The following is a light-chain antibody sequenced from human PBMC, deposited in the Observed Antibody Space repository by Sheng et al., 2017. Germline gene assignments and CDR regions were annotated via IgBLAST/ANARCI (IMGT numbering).Light chain of an antibody. V-gene: IGLV1-40*01. J-gene: IGLJ2*01. CDR3: QSYDSSLSGPV. CDR2: DNS. Sequence: QSVLTQPPSVPGAPGREGHHLLHWEAAPTSGRGYDVHWYQQLPGTGPKLLIYDNSNRPSGVPDRFSGSKSGTSASLAITGLQADDEADYYCQSYDSSLSGPVFGGGTKLTVL. CDR1: APTSGRGYD.